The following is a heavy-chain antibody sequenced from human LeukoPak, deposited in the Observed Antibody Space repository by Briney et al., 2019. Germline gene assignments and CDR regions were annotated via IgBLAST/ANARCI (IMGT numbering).Heavy chain of an antibody. V-gene: IGHV4-59*08. CDR1: GGSITSHY. D-gene: IGHD6-13*01. J-gene: IGHJ4*02. Sequence: KPTETLSLTCAVSGGSITSHYWNWIRQPPGEGLEWIGYISSGSTSYNPPLRSRLTISVDTSRDQLSLKLSSVTAADTAVYYWARHAGGISATGTRPFDYWGQGTLVTVSS. CDR2: ISSGST. CDR3: ARHAGGISATGTRPFDY.